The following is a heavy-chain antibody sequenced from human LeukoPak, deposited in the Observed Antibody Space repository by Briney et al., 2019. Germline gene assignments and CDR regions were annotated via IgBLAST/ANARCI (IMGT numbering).Heavy chain of an antibody. Sequence: PSQTLSLTCAISGDSVSSNSAAWNWIRQSPSRGLEWLGRTYYRSKLYNDYAVSVKSRITINPDTSKNQFSLQLNSVTPEDTAVYYCVRFGELLGGFNYWGQGTLVTVSS. CDR2: TYYRSKLYN. J-gene: IGHJ4*02. D-gene: IGHD3-10*01. V-gene: IGHV6-1*01. CDR1: GDSVSSNSAA. CDR3: VRFGELLGGFNY.